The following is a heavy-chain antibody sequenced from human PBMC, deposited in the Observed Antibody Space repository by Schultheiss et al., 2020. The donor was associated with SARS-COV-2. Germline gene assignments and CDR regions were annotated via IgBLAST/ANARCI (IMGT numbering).Heavy chain of an antibody. CDR3: TRGAPGY. V-gene: IGHV4-34*01. J-gene: IGHJ1*01. CDR1: GGPFSNYA. CDR2: INHRGST. Sequence: SETLSLTCAVYGGPFSNYAWTWIRQSPGKGLEWIGDINHRGSTNYNPSLRSRVTISVDTSKNQFSLKLNSVTAADTAVYYCTRGAPGYWGQGTLFTVSS.